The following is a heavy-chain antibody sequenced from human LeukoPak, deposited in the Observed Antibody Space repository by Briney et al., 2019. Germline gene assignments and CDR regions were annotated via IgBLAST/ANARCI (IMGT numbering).Heavy chain of an antibody. Sequence: ASVKVSCKASGYTFTSYGISWVRQAPGQGLEWMGWSSAYNGNTNYAQKFQGRVTITADKSTSTAYMELSSLRSEDTAVYYCARVIEWELPSYHMDVWGKGTTVTVSS. V-gene: IGHV1-18*01. CDR1: GYTFTSYG. CDR2: SSAYNGNT. CDR3: ARVIEWELPSYHMDV. D-gene: IGHD1-26*01. J-gene: IGHJ6*03.